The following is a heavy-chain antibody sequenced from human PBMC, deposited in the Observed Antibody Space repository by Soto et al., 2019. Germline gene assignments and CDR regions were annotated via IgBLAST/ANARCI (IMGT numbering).Heavy chain of an antibody. V-gene: IGHV3-30*03. Sequence: VQLVESGGGVVQPGRSLRLSCAASGFTFSSYGIHWVRQAPGKGLEWVAVISDDGSNKYYADSVKGRFTISRDNSKTTLLLQMDILRPEDTAVFYCAATYSGSYYAVDYWGPGTLVTVSS. J-gene: IGHJ4*02. D-gene: IGHD1-26*01. CDR1: GFTFSSYG. CDR2: ISDDGSNK. CDR3: AATYSGSYYAVDY.